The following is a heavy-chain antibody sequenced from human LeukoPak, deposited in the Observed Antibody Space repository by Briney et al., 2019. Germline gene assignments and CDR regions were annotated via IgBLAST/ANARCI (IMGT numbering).Heavy chain of an antibody. CDR2: IYYSGST. Sequence: SETLSLTCTVSGGSISSSSYYWGWIRQPPGKGLEWIGSIYYSGSTYYNPSLKSRVTISVDTSKNQFSLKLSSVTAADTAVYYCARAPQQQLVRWFDPWGQGTLVTVSS. V-gene: IGHV4-39*07. D-gene: IGHD6-13*01. CDR1: GGSISSSSYY. J-gene: IGHJ5*02. CDR3: ARAPQQQLVRWFDP.